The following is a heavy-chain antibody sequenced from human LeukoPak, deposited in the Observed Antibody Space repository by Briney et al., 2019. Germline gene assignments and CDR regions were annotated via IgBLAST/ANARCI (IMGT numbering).Heavy chain of an antibody. Sequence: SETLSLTCTVSGGSISSYYWSWIRQPPGKGLEWIGYIYTSGSTNYNPSLKSRVTISVDTSKNQFSLKLSSVTAADTAVYYCARSISGNRGYSYGPYYYYYYMDVWGKGTTVTVSS. J-gene: IGHJ6*03. V-gene: IGHV4-4*09. CDR2: IYTSGST. D-gene: IGHD5-18*01. CDR3: ARSISGNRGYSYGPYYYYYYMDV. CDR1: GGSISSYY.